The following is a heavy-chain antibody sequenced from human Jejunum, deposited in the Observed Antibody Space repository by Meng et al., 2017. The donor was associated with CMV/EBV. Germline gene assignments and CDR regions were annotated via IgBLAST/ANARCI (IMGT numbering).Heavy chain of an antibody. J-gene: IGHJ5*02. CDR1: GYTFTNFA. V-gene: IGHV1-3*04. CDR2: IYTDSGDT. D-gene: IGHD3-16*01. CDR3: ARGVISYHDS. Sequence: KISCQASGYTFTNFAIHWVRQAPGQRLEWMGWIYTDSGDTKFSQKFQGRVSFTRDTSATTAYMELSSLRSEDTAVYYCARGVISYHDSWGQGTLVTVSS.